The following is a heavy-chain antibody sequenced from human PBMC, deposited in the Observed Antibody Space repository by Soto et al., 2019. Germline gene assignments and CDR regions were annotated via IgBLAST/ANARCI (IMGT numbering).Heavy chain of an antibody. D-gene: IGHD3-10*01. V-gene: IGHV1-69*01. CDR3: ARDKGYYGSGSYGWFDP. J-gene: IGHJ5*02. CDR2: IIPIFGTA. CDR1: GGTFSSYA. Sequence: QVQLVQSGAEVKKPGSSVKVSCKASGGTFSSYAISWVRQAPGQGLEWMGGIIPIFGTANYAQKFQGRVTITADESTSTAYMELSSLGSEDTAVYYCARDKGYYGSGSYGWFDPWGQGTLVTVSS.